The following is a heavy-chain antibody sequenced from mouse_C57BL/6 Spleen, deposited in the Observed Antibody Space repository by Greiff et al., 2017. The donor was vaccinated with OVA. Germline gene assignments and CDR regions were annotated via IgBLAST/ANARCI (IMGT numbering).Heavy chain of an antibody. CDR2: IYPSDSET. J-gene: IGHJ2*01. Sequence: QVQLQQPGAELVKPGASVKLSCKASGYTFTSYWMDWVKQRPGKGLEWIGNIYPSDSETHYNQKFKDKATLTVNKSSSTAYMQLSSLTSEDSAVYDCSRGHLTYYFDYWGQGTTLTVSS. CDR1: GYTFTSYW. V-gene: IGHV1-61*01. CDR3: SRGHLTYYFDY. D-gene: IGHD3-1*01.